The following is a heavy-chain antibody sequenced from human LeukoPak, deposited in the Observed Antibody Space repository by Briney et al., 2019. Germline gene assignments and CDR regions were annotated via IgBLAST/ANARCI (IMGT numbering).Heavy chain of an antibody. Sequence: GGSLRLSCAASGFTFNTYNMNWVRQAPGKGLEWVSYISSSSSTIYYADSVKGRFTISRDNAKNSLYLQMNSLRAEDTAVYYCERDKQVVVGATTAYDYWGQGTLVTVSS. D-gene: IGHD1-26*01. V-gene: IGHV3-48*01. CDR2: ISSSSSTI. CDR3: ERDKQVVVGATTAYDY. CDR1: GFTFNTYN. J-gene: IGHJ4*02.